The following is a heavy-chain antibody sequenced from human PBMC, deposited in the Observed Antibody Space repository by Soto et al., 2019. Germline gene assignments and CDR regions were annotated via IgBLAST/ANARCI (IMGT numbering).Heavy chain of an antibody. CDR2: ISASGVST. Sequence: TGGSLRLSCAASGFTFSSYAISWVRQAPGKGLEWVSGISASGVSTYYADSVKGRFTISRDNSENTLYLQMNSLRAEDTALYYCAKDRKTGSGWYWDYWGQGTLVTVSS. D-gene: IGHD6-19*01. J-gene: IGHJ4*02. CDR1: GFTFSSYA. V-gene: IGHV3-23*01. CDR3: AKDRKTGSGWYWDY.